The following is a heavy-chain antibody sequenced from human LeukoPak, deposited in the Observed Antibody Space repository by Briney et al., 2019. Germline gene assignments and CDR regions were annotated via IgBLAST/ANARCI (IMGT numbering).Heavy chain of an antibody. D-gene: IGHD5-18*01. Sequence: PSETLSLTCTVSGGSISSYYWSWIRQPPGKGLEWIGYIYYSGSTNYNPSLKSRVTISVDTSKNQFSLKLSSVTAADTAVYYCARGLRPGRRGYSYGLTNWFDPWGQGTLVTVSS. CDR3: ARGLRPGRRGYSYGLTNWFDP. CDR2: IYYSGST. V-gene: IGHV4-59*12. CDR1: GGSISSYY. J-gene: IGHJ5*02.